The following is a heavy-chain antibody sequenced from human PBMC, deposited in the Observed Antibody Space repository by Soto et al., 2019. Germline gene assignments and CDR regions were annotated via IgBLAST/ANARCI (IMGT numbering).Heavy chain of an antibody. V-gene: IGHV3-74*01. Sequence: PGGSLRLSCAGSVFTFSNFWMHWVRQAPGKWLVWFARINTDGSVTXXADSVKGRXTISRYNSKSTXYLQMXSLRAEDTAVYYCAKAHYPAVAGDYWCQGTLVTVSS. CDR1: VFTFSNFW. CDR3: AKAHYPAVAGDY. D-gene: IGHD6-19*01. J-gene: IGHJ4*02. CDR2: INTDGSVT.